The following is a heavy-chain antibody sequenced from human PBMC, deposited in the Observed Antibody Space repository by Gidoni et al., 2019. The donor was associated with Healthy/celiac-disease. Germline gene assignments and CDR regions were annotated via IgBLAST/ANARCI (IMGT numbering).Heavy chain of an antibody. Sequence: EVQLVESGGGLVKPGWSLRLSCAASGFTFSSYSMNWVRQAPGKGLEWVSSISSSSSYIYYADSVKGRFTISRDNAKNSLYLQMNSLRAEDTAVYYCARGCGGDCFDYWGQGTLVTVSS. CDR1: GFTFSSYS. D-gene: IGHD2-21*02. CDR2: ISSSSSYI. J-gene: IGHJ4*02. V-gene: IGHV3-21*01. CDR3: ARGCGGDCFDY.